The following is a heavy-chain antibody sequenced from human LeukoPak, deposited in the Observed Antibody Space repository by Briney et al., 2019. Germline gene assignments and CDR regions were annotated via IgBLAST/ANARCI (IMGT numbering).Heavy chain of an antibody. V-gene: IGHV3-11*01. D-gene: IGHD5-24*01. CDR3: ARGEMATIGHRRTTFDY. J-gene: IGHJ4*02. Sequence: PGGSLRLSCAASGFTFSDYYMSWIRQAPGKGLEWVPYISSSGSTIYYADSVKGRFTISRDNAKNSLYLQMNSLRAEDTAVYYCARGEMATIGHRRTTFDYWGQGTLVTVSS. CDR2: ISSSGSTI. CDR1: GFTFSDYY.